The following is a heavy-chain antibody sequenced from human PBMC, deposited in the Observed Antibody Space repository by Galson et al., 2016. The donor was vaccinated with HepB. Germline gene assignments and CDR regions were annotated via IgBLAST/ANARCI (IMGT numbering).Heavy chain of an antibody. D-gene: IGHD6-13*01. CDR2: ISYDGSNK. J-gene: IGHJ6*02. V-gene: IGHV3-30*18. CDR3: AKDLSSSNYYYYGMDV. Sequence: SLRLSCAASGFTFTFSWMSRVRQAPGKRLEWVAVISYDGSNKYYADSVKGRFTIFRDNSKNTLYLQMNSLRAEDTAVYYCAKDLSSSNYYYYGMDVWGQGTTVTVSS. CDR1: GFTFTFSW.